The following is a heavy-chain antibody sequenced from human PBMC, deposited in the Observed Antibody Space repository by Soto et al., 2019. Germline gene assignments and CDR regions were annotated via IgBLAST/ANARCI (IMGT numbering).Heavy chain of an antibody. D-gene: IGHD2-15*01. V-gene: IGHV5-51*01. CDR2: IYPGNSDT. CDR3: ASDSHCSGGSCPMGGFDL. CDR1: GYGFSIHE. J-gene: IGHJ3*01. Sequence: PXESLKSYYQGSGYGFSIHEVAWLRQMPGKGVDWVGFIYPGNSDTMYSPSFQGQVTISADSALSTTYLQWDTLKPSDTAIYFCASDSHCSGGSCPMGGFDLWGQGTMVTVSS.